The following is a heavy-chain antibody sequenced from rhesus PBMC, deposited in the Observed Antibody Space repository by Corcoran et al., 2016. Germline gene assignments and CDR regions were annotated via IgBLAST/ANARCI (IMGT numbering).Heavy chain of an antibody. J-gene: IGHJ4*01. CDR2: ISGRGGST. CDR1: GGSISRNS. V-gene: IGHV4-173*01. Sequence: QLQLQESGPGLVKPSETLSLPCAVSGGSISRNSWSWIRQPPGTVLEWIGRISGRGGSTDYNPSLKSRVTISTDTSKNQFSLKLSSVTAADTAVYYCARDIAAAVHFDYWGQGVLVTVSS. D-gene: IGHD6-25*01. CDR3: ARDIAAAVHFDY.